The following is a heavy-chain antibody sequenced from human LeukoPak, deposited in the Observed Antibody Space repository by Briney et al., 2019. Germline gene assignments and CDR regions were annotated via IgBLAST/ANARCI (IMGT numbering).Heavy chain of an antibody. Sequence: SETLSLTCTVSGDSISTGYHYWTWIRQPAGKGLEYIGRIFISGSTNYSPSLKSRVSISVDTSKNQFSLNLTSVTATDTAVYYCARVAESIWFDPWGQGTLVTVSS. V-gene: IGHV4-61*02. CDR2: IFISGST. CDR3: ARVAESIWFDP. J-gene: IGHJ5*02. D-gene: IGHD6-6*01. CDR1: GDSISTGYHY.